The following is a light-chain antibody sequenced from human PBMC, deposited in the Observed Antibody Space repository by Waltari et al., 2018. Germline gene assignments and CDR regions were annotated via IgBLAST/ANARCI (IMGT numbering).Light chain of an antibody. CDR2: DVN. Sequence: QSALTQPASVSGSPGQSITISCTGTSSAIGAYNFVSCYQKHPGKAPKVMIYDVNHRPSGVSSRFAGSKSGNTASLTISGLQAEDEADYYCSSYTTGSTRYVFGSGTKVTVL. J-gene: IGLJ1*01. V-gene: IGLV2-14*03. CDR1: SSAIGAYNF. CDR3: SSYTTGSTRYV.